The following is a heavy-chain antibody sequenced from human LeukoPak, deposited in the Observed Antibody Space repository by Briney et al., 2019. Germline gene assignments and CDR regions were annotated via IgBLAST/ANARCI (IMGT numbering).Heavy chain of an antibody. Sequence: PGGSLRLSCAASGFTFSSYGMHWVRQAPGKGLEWVAVMSYDGSNKYYADSVKGRFTISRDNSKNTLYLQMNSLRAEDTAVYYCARDRDGYKSSFDYWGQGTLVTVSS. J-gene: IGHJ4*02. CDR1: GFTFSSYG. CDR2: MSYDGSNK. CDR3: ARDRDGYKSSFDY. V-gene: IGHV3-30*03. D-gene: IGHD5-24*01.